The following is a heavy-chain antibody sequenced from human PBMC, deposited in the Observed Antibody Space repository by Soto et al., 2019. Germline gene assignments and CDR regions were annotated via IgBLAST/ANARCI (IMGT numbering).Heavy chain of an antibody. J-gene: IGHJ3*02. CDR2: IYYSGST. CDR1: GDFISSYY. CDR3: ARDSPYCGGDCYDFDI. V-gene: IGHV4-59*01. Sequence: SETLSLTCTVPGDFISSYYWNWIRQPPGKGLEWIGYIYYSGSTNYNPSLKSRVTISVDTPKNQFSLNLSSVTAADTAVYYCARDSPYCGGDCYDFDIWGQGTMVT. D-gene: IGHD2-21*02.